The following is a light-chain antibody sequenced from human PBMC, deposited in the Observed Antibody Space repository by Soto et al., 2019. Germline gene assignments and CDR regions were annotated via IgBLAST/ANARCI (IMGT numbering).Light chain of an antibody. CDR1: ESISNSY. CDR3: QQYGSSPPT. V-gene: IGKV3-20*01. CDR2: VAS. Sequence: EIVLTQSPGTLSLSPGERSTLSCMSSESISNSYLAWYQQKPGQAPRVLIYVASTRATGIPARFSGSGSGTDFTLSINRLEPEDFALYYCQQYGSSPPTFGQGTKVDIK. J-gene: IGKJ1*01.